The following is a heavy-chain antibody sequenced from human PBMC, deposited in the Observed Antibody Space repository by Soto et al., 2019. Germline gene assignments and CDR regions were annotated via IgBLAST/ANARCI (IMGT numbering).Heavy chain of an antibody. J-gene: IGHJ5*02. Sequence: QVQLQESGPGLVKPSQTLSLTCTVSGGSISSAGYYWSWIRQHPGKGLEWIGYIYYSGGTYYNPSRKSRVTISVDTSKNQFSLKLSSVTAADTAVYYCAREEGGGYDHRWFDPWGQGTLVTVSS. CDR1: GGSISSAGYY. CDR2: IYYSGGT. CDR3: AREEGGGYDHRWFDP. D-gene: IGHD5-12*01. V-gene: IGHV4-31*03.